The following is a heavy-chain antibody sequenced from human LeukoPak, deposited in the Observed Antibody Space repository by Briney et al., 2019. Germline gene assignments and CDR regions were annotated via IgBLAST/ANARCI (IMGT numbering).Heavy chain of an antibody. CDR3: ARGMGGNPIWDY. CDR1: GYTFTSYD. D-gene: IGHD4-23*01. J-gene: IGHJ4*02. Sequence: ASVKVSCKASGYTFTSYDINWVRQATGQGLEWMGWVNPNSGNTGYAQKFQGRVTMTRNTSISTAYMELCSLRSGDTAVYYCARGMGGNPIWDYWGQGTLVTVSS. V-gene: IGHV1-8*01. CDR2: VNPNSGNT.